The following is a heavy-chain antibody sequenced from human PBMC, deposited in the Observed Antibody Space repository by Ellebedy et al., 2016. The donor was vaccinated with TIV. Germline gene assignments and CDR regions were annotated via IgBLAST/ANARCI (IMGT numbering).Heavy chain of an antibody. V-gene: IGHV3-15*01. Sequence: GGSLRLXXAASGFTFRTYAMNWVRQAPGKGLEWVGRIKSKTDGGTTDYAAPVKGRFTISRDDSKNTLYLQMNSLKTEDTAMYYCTTDQGYFQHWGQGTLVTVSS. CDR1: GFTFRTYA. CDR3: TTDQGYFQH. CDR2: IKSKTDGGTT. J-gene: IGHJ1*01.